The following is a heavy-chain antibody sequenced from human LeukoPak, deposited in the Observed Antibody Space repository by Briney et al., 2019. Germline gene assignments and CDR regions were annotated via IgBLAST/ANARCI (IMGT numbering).Heavy chain of an antibody. V-gene: IGHV3-11*04. CDR2: ISSSGSAI. J-gene: IGHJ6*04. CDR1: GFTFSNAW. CDR3: AELGITMIGGV. D-gene: IGHD3-10*02. Sequence: GGSLRLSCAASGFTFSNAWMSWVRQAPGKGLEWVSYISSSGSAIYYADSVKGRFTISRDNAKNSLYLQMNSLRAEDTAVYYCAELGITMIGGVWGKGTTVTISS.